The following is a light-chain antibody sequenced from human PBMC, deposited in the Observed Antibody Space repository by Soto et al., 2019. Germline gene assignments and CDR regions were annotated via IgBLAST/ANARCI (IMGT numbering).Light chain of an antibody. CDR3: QQYGISPYS. Sequence: DSVLTQSPGTLSLSPGEGATLSCRASQSIRRGYLAWYQQKPGQAPRLLIYGTSSRATGVPDRFSGSGSGTDFTLTISRLEREDFEFYYCQQYGISPYSFGQGTKVDIK. V-gene: IGKV3-20*01. J-gene: IGKJ2*03. CDR2: GTS. CDR1: QSIRRGY.